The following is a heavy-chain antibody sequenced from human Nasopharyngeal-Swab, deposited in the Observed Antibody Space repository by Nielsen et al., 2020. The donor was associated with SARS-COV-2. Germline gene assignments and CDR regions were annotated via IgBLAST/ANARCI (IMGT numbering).Heavy chain of an antibody. D-gene: IGHD1-14*01. V-gene: IGHV5-51*01. J-gene: IGHJ5*02. CDR2: IYPGDSDT. Sequence: GESLKISCKGSGYSFTSYWIGWVRQMPGKGLEWMGIIYPGDSDTRYSPSFQGQATISADKSISTAYLQWSSLKASDTAMYYCARRFEPSPGGYWFDPWGQGTLVTVSS. CDR1: GYSFTSYW. CDR3: ARRFEPSPGGYWFDP.